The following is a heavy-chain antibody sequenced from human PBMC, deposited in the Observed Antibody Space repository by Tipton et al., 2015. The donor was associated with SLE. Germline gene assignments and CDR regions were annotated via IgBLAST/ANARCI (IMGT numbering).Heavy chain of an antibody. Sequence: TLSLTCTVSGGSISGTSYYWGWIRQPPGKGLEWIGSIYYTGTTYYNPSLKSRVTMSVDTDKRQFSLRLTSMTAAGTAVYYCARGDNWDYMEDWGQGTLVTVSS. CDR1: GGSISGTSYY. CDR2: IYYTGTT. CDR3: ARGDNWDYMED. J-gene: IGHJ4*02. V-gene: IGHV4-39*07. D-gene: IGHD1-7*01.